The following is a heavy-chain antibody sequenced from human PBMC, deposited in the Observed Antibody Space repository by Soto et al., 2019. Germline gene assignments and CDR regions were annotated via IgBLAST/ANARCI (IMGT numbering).Heavy chain of an antibody. J-gene: IGHJ4*02. CDR2: IYYSGSA. V-gene: IGHV4-31*03. CDR3: ARVPLGFCSGGIRCSSNYTVY. CDR1: GGSISSAGYF. Sequence: SETLSLTCSVSGGSISSAGYFWSWIRQHPGKGLEWIGHIYYSGSAYYSPSLKSRVTISVDTSKNQFSLKLSSVTAADTAVYYCARVPLGFCSGGIRCSSNYTVYWCQGXLGTVSS. D-gene: IGHD2-15*01.